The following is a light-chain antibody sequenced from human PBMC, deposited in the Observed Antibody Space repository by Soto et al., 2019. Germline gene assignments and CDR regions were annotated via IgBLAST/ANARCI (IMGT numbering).Light chain of an antibody. J-gene: IGKJ5*01. CDR2: AAS. CDR1: QTINTF. Sequence: DIQLTQSPSSLSASVGDRVTITCRASQTINTFLHWYQQKPGKAPKVLIYAASNLETGVPSRFRGSGSGTDFTFTISRLQPEDIATYYCQQYENLPTFGQGTRLEIK. V-gene: IGKV1-33*01. CDR3: QQYENLPT.